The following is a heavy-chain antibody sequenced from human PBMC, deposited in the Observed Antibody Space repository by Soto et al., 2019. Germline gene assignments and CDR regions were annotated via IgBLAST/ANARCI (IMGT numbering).Heavy chain of an antibody. CDR1: GFTFSSTW. D-gene: IGHD3-16*01. CDR2: INSDGSTT. J-gene: IGHJ6*02. CDR3: ATDGSYAQHV. Sequence: PGGSLRLSCAAPGFTFSSTWMHWVRHAPGKGLVWVSHINSDGSTTTYADSVRGRFTISRDNAKNTVYLQMNSLRAEDTAVYYCATDGSYAQHVWGQGTTVTVSS. V-gene: IGHV3-74*03.